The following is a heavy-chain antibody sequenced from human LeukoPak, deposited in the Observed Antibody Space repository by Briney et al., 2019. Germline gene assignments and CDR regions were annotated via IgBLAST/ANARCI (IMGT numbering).Heavy chain of an antibody. D-gene: IGHD7-27*01. CDR1: GGFTIYY. V-gene: IGHV4-59*08. Sequence: SETLSLTCTVSGGFTIYYWSWIRQPPGKGLEWIGYINYSGSTSYNPSLKSRVTITVDTSRDQFSLKLTSVTAADTAVYYCARLNGGRWGQGILVTVSS. CDR2: INYSGST. J-gene: IGHJ4*02. CDR3: ARLNGGR.